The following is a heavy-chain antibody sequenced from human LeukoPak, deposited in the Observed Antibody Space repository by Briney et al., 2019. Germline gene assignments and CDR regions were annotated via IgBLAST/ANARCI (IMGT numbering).Heavy chain of an antibody. CDR3: AKWSGSKPRWYYYYMDV. J-gene: IGHJ6*03. V-gene: IGHV3-33*06. CDR1: EFTFSSYG. CDR2: IWYDGSNK. D-gene: IGHD1-26*01. Sequence: GGSLRLSCAASEFTFSSYGMHWVRQAPGKGLEWVAVIWYDGSNKYYADSVKGRFTISRDNSKNTLYLQMNSLRAEDTAVYYCAKWSGSKPRWYYYYMDVWGKGTTVTVSS.